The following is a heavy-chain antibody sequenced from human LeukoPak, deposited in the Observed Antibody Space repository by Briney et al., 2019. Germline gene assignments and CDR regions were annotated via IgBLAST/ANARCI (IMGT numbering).Heavy chain of an antibody. CDR3: ANYYYDKDDDF. D-gene: IGHD3-22*01. J-gene: IGHJ4*02. V-gene: IGHV3-53*01. CDR1: GFSVSDKS. Sequence: GGSLRLSCAVSGFSVSDKSLSWVRQAPGKGLEWVSLIYSDGQTFYSESVKGRFAISRDTSKNTLFLQMNSLRVEDTAMYFCANYYYDKDDDFWGQGTLVTVSS. CDR2: IYSDGQT.